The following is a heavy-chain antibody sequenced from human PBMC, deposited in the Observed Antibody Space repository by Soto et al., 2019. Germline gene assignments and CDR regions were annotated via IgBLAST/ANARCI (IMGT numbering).Heavy chain of an antibody. CDR3: ARDQAPYFYDSSGYYFDY. CDR1: GFTFSDYY. CDR2: ISNGGTII. D-gene: IGHD3-22*01. Sequence: PGGSLRLSCAASGFTFSDYYMSWIRQAPGKGLEWVSYISNGGTIIYYADSVKGRFTISRDNAKNSLYLQMNSLRAEDTAVYYCARDQAPYFYDSSGYYFDYWGQGILVTVSS. V-gene: IGHV3-11*01. J-gene: IGHJ4*02.